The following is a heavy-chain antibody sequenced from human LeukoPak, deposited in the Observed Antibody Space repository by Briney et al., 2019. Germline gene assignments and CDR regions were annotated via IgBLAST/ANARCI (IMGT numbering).Heavy chain of an antibody. Sequence: GGSLRLSCAASGFTFSSYGMSWVRRAPGKGLEWVSAISGSGGSTYYADSVKGRFTISRDNSKNTLYLQMNSLRAEDTAVYYCAKGATGAQYFDYWGQGTLVTVSS. CDR3: AKGATGAQYFDY. CDR1: GFTFSSYG. J-gene: IGHJ4*02. V-gene: IGHV3-23*01. D-gene: IGHD1-26*01. CDR2: ISGSGGST.